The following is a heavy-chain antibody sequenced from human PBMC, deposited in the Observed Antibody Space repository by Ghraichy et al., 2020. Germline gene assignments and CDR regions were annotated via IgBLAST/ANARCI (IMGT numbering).Heavy chain of an antibody. CDR2: IYYSGSI. D-gene: IGHD5-12*01. V-gene: IGHV4-59*01. Sequence: SETPSLTCTVSGGSISSYYWNWIRQPPGKGLEWIGYIYYSGSISYNPSLKSRLTISVDTSKNQFSLKLSSVTAADTAVYYCAREGEGQWLRRSGLDPWGQGTLVTVSS. J-gene: IGHJ5*02. CDR1: GGSISSYY. CDR3: AREGEGQWLRRSGLDP.